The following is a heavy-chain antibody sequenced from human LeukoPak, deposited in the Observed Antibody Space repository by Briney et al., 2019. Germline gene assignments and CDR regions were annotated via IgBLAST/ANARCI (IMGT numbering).Heavy chain of an antibody. Sequence: GGSLRLSCAASGFSFSTYTMSWVRQAPGKGQEWVSGFSASSDSPYYADSVKGRFTISRDNSKNTLYLQMNSLRAEDTAVYYCARGSIVATISRFDPWGQGTLVTVSS. V-gene: IGHV3-23*01. D-gene: IGHD5-12*01. CDR1: GFSFSTYT. J-gene: IGHJ5*02. CDR2: FSASSDSP. CDR3: ARGSIVATISRFDP.